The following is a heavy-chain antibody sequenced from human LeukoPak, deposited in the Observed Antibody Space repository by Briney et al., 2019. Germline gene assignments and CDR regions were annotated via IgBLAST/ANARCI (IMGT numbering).Heavy chain of an antibody. D-gene: IGHD5-12*01. CDR1: GGSISTFF. Sequence: SETLSLTCTVSGGSISTFFWTWIRQSAGKGLEWIGRIYTGTTYYNPSLESRATISVDTSNNRFSLKLTSLTAADTAVYYCARGTEMTSYTGYYSFDYWGRGSLVTVSS. CDR3: ARGTEMTSYTGYYSFDY. CDR2: IYTGTT. V-gene: IGHV4-4*07. J-gene: IGHJ4*02.